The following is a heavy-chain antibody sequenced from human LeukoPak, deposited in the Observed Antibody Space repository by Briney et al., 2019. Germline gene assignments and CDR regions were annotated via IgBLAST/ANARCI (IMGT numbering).Heavy chain of an antibody. J-gene: IGHJ6*03. Sequence: GGSLRLSCAASGFTFSSYEMIWVRQAPGKGLEWVSYISSSGSTIYYADSVKGRFTISRDNAKNSLYLQMNSLRAEDTAVYYCARADYYYYVDVWGKGTTVTVSS. CDR2: ISSSGSTI. CDR3: ARADYYYYVDV. CDR1: GFTFSSYE. V-gene: IGHV3-48*03.